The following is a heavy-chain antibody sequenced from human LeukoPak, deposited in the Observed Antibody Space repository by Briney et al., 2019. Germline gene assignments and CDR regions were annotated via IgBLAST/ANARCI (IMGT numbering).Heavy chain of an antibody. CDR3: ARDTSGWYDYNDYYYGMDG. D-gene: IGHD6-19*01. V-gene: IGHV4-59*01. J-gene: IGHJ6*02. CDR1: GGSISPYY. CDR2: IYNSGST. Sequence: SETLSLTCTVSGGSISPYYWDWIRQPPGQGLEWIGYIYNSGSTNYNPSLKSRVAISVDTSKNQFSLRLSSVTAADTAVYYCARDTSGWYDYNDYYYGMDGWGQGTTVTVSS.